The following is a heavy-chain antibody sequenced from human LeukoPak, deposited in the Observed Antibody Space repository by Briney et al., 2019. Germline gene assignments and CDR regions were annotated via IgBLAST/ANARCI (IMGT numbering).Heavy chain of an antibody. D-gene: IGHD3-10*01. CDR3: AKAPQRYYYGSGTDFDY. CDR2: ISWNSGSI. J-gene: IGHJ4*02. Sequence: PGGSLRLSCAASGFTFDDYAMHWVRQAPGKGLEWVSGISWNSGSIGYADSVKGRFTISRDNAKNSLYLQMNSLRAEDTALYYCAKAPQRYYYGSGTDFDYWGQGTLVTVSS. V-gene: IGHV3-9*01. CDR1: GFTFDDYA.